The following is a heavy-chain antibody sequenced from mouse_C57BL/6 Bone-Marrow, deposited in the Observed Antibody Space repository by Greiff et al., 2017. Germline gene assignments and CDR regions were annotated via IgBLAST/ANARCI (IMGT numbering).Heavy chain of an antibody. CDR2: ISDGGSYT. Sequence: EVKVVESGGGLVKPGGSLKLSCAASGFTFSSYAMSWVRQTPEKRLEWVATISDGGSYTYYPDNVKGRFTISRDNAKNNLYLQMSHLKSEDTAMYYCARDRRDYYGSSPYAMDDWGQGTSVTVSS. CDR3: ARDRRDYYGSSPYAMDD. V-gene: IGHV5-4*01. CDR1: GFTFSSYA. D-gene: IGHD1-1*01. J-gene: IGHJ4*01.